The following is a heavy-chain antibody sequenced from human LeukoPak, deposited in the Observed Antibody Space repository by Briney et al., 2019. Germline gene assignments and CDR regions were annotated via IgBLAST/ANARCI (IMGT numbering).Heavy chain of an antibody. CDR3: ARRSGSYFDY. CDR2: INHSGST. J-gene: IGHJ4*02. V-gene: IGHV4-34*01. CDR1: GGSFSGYY. Sequence: PSETLSLTCAVYGGSFSGYYWSWIRQPPGKGLEWIGEINHSGSTNYNPSLKSRVTISVDTSKNQFSLKLSSVTAADTAVYYCARRSGSYFDYWGQGTLVTVPS. D-gene: IGHD1-26*01.